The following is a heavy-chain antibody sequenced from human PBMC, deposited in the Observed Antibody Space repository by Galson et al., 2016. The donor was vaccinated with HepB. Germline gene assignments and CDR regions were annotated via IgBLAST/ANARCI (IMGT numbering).Heavy chain of an antibody. CDR3: AREVSAPNGYNWYFDL. J-gene: IGHJ2*01. CDR1: GFDFSAYY. V-gene: IGHV3-11*01. CDR2: INSGGSSI. D-gene: IGHD5-18*01. Sequence: SLRLSCAASGFDFSAYYMTWIRQAPGKGPEWISDINSGGSSISYADSVKGRFTISRDNAKNSLHLQMTSLRADDTAVYYCAREVSAPNGYNWYFDLWGRGTLFTVSS.